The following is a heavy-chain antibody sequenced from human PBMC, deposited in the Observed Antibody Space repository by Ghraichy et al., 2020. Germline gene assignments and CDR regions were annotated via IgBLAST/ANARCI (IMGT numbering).Heavy chain of an antibody. CDR3: ATHNNWAFNY. V-gene: IGHV3-7*01. J-gene: IGHJ4*02. D-gene: IGHD1-1*01. CDR2: MNQDGSEK. CDR1: GFTFSSSW. Sequence: GVLRLSCAASGFTFSSSWMSWVRQAPGKGLEWVANMNQDGSEKSYVDSVKGRFTISRDNAENSLYLQMNSLRAEDTAVYYCATHNNWAFNYWGQGTLVTVSS.